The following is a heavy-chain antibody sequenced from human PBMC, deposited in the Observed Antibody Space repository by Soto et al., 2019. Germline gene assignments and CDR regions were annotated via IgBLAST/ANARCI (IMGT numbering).Heavy chain of an antibody. J-gene: IGHJ5*02. CDR3: VRGLNWCDP. CDR2: TSSGGSTS. V-gene: IGHV3-48*03. CDR1: GLSFSYYD. Sequence: SLGLSSAASGLSFSYYDMNWVRQATGKGLEWVSFTSSGGSTSYYADSVKGRFTISRDNAKNSLYLQMNSLRPEDKDVYYCVRGLNWCDPWGQGTLVTVSS.